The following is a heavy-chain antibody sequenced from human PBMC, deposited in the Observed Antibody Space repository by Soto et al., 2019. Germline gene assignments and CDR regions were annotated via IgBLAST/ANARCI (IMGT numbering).Heavy chain of an antibody. J-gene: IGHJ4*02. CDR2: ISAYNGNT. V-gene: IGHV1-18*01. CDR1: GYTFTSYG. CDR3: ARDYVPGCSGGSCPRPDY. D-gene: IGHD2-15*01. Sequence: ASVKVSCKSSGYTFTSYGISWGRQAPGQGLEGMGWISAYNGNTNYAQKLQGRVTMTTDTSTSTAYMELRSLTSDDTAVYYCARDYVPGCSGGSCPRPDYWGQGTLVTVSS.